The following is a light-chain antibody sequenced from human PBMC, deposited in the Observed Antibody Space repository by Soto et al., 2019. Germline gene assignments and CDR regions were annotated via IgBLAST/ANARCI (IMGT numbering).Light chain of an antibody. CDR1: SSDVGGYNY. V-gene: IGLV2-14*01. CDR3: SSYTSSSTYV. Sequence: QSFLTQPASVSWSPGQSITISCTGTSSDVGGYNYVSWYQQHPGKAPKLMIYEVSNRPSGVSNRFSGSKSGNTASLTISGLQAEDEADYYCSSYTSSSTYVFGTGTKVTVL. CDR2: EVS. J-gene: IGLJ1*01.